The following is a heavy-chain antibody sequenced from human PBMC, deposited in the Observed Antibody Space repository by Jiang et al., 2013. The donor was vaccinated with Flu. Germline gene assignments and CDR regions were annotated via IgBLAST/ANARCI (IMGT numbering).Heavy chain of an antibody. D-gene: IGHD3-10*01. CDR3: ARAPPYGSGTLYYFDY. Sequence: PGGSLRLSCAASGFSFSTYWMYWVRQAPGKGLVWVSRISSDGSRADYADSVKGRFTISRDNAENTLYLQMNSLGAEDTAVYYCARAPPYGSGTLYYFDYWGPGTLVTVSS. J-gene: IGHJ4*02. V-gene: IGHV3-74*01. CDR1: GFSFSTYW. CDR2: ISSDGSRA.